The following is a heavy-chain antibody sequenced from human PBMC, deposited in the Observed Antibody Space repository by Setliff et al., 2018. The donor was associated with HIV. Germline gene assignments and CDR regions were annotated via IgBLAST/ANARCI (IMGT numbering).Heavy chain of an antibody. CDR2: IYPGDSDT. J-gene: IGHJ4*02. Sequence: PGESLKISCKGSGYTFTSYWIGWVRQMPGKGLEWMGIIYPGDSDTRYSPSFQGRVTISADKSINTAADTAVYYCARVQVSGTYPIDYWGQGTLVTVSS. D-gene: IGHD3-10*01. CDR3: PIDY. CDR1: GYTFTSYW. V-gene: IGHV5-51*01.